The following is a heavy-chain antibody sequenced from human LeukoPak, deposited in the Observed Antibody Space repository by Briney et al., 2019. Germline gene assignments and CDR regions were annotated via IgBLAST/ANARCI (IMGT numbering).Heavy chain of an antibody. V-gene: IGHV3-23*01. D-gene: IGHD6-13*01. Sequence: GGSLRLSCAASGFTFSNYAMSWVRQAPGKGLEWVSGISNSGHSSYHADSVKGRFTTTRDNSQNTLYLQMNSLRVEDTALYYCAKDWLNAYSSDWYSEGYFPHWGQGTLVTVSS. CDR1: GFTFSNYA. CDR2: ISNSGHSS. CDR3: AKDWLNAYSSDWYSEGYFPH. J-gene: IGHJ1*01.